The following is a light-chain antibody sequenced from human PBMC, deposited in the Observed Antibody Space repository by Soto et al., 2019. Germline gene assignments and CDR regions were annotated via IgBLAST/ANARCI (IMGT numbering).Light chain of an antibody. CDR1: QSVASSY. V-gene: IGKV3-20*01. CDR2: GAS. CDR3: HQYGSSPLT. J-gene: IGKJ4*01. Sequence: EIVLTQSPGTLSLSPGERATLSCRASQSVASSYLAWYQQKPGQAPRLIIYGASSRATGVPNRFSGSGSGTDFTLIISSLEPEDFAVYYWHQYGSSPLTFGGGTKVEIK.